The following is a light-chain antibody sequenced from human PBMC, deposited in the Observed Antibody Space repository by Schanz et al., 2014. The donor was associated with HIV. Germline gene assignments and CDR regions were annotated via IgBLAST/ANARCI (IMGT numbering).Light chain of an antibody. CDR2: GAS. V-gene: IGKV3-20*01. Sequence: EIVLTQSPVTLSLSPGERVTLSCRASQSVSTYLAWYQQKPGQAPRLLIYGASSRATGIPDRFSGSGSGTDFTLTISRLEPEDFALYYCQQYSSPITFGPGTTVDIK. J-gene: IGKJ3*01. CDR1: QSVSTY. CDR3: QQYSSPIT.